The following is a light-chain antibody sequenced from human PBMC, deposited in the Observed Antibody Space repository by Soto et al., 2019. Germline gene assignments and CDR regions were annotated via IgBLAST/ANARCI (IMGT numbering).Light chain of an antibody. J-gene: IGLJ1*01. CDR3: CSYTSTNTLI. V-gene: IGLV1-40*01. CDR1: NSNIGTGFD. Sequence: QSVLTQPPSVSGAPGQRVTIACTGNNSNIGTGFDVHWYRHFPGAAPKLLLSGTSHRPSGVPDRFSGSKSGNTASLTISGLQAEDEADYYCCSYTSTNTLIFGTGTKLTVL. CDR2: GTS.